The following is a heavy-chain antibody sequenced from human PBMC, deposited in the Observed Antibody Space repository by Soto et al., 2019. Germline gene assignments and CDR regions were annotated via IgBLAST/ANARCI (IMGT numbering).Heavy chain of an antibody. CDR2: IIPIFGTA. V-gene: IGHV1-69*13. J-gene: IGHJ1*01. CDR3: ARDKDIVLVPAAMRPGADRYEYFQH. CDR1: GGTFSSYA. D-gene: IGHD2-2*01. Sequence: SVKVSCKASGGTFSSYAISWVRQAPGQGLEWMGGIIPIFGTANYAQKFQGRVTITADESTSTAYMELSSLRSEDTAVYYCARDKDIVLVPAAMRPGADRYEYFQHWGQGTLVTVSS.